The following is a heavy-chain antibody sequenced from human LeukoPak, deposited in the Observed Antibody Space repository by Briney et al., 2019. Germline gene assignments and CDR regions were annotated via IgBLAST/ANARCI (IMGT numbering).Heavy chain of an antibody. D-gene: IGHD2-21*02. CDR2: INPSGDST. CDR3: ANVLYCGADCYSGRYFFDY. Sequence: ASVTVSCKASGYTFTSYDMHWVRQAPGQGLEWMGIINPSGDSTSYAQTLQGKVTMTRDTSTSTVYMELSSLRSEDTAVYYCANVLYCGADCYSGRYFFDYWGQGTLVTVSS. V-gene: IGHV1-46*01. J-gene: IGHJ4*02. CDR1: GYTFTSYD.